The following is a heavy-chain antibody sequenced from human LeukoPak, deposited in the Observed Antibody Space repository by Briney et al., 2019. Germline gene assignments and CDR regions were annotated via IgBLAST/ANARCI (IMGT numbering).Heavy chain of an antibody. CDR2: IYPGDSDT. D-gene: IGHD2-2*01. Sequence: GESLKISCKGSGYSFTSYWIGWVRQMPGKGLEWMGIIYPGDSDTRYSPSFQGQVTISADKSISTAYLQWSSLKASDTAMCYCARRVWGVLPAGRSYYFDYWGQGTLGTVSS. V-gene: IGHV5-51*01. J-gene: IGHJ4*02. CDR3: ARRVWGVLPAGRSYYFDY. CDR1: GYSFTSYW.